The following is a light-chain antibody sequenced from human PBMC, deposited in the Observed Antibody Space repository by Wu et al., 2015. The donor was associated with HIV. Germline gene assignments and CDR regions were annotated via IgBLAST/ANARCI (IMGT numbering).Light chain of an antibody. CDR1: QSVSSSY. CDR2: GAS. Sequence: EIVLTQSPATLSLSPGERATLSCRASQSVSSSYLAWYQQKPGQAPRLLIYGASSRATGIPDRFSGSGSGTDFTLTISRLEPEDFAVYYCQQYGSSLCTFGQGTKLEIK. J-gene: IGKJ2*02. V-gene: IGKV3-20*01. CDR3: QQYGSSLCT.